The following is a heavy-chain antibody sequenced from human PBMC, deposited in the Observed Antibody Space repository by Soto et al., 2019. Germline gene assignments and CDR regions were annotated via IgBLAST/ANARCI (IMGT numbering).Heavy chain of an antibody. CDR3: ARSPFQRFLEWLTADYGMDV. V-gene: IGHV1-8*01. Sequence: ASVKVSCKASGYTFTSYDINWVRQATGQGLEWMGWMNPNSGNTGYAQKFQGRVTMTRNTSISTAYMELSSLRSEDTAVYYCARSPFQRFLEWLTADYGMDVWGQGTTVTVSS. CDR2: MNPNSGNT. J-gene: IGHJ6*02. CDR1: GYTFTSYD. D-gene: IGHD3-3*01.